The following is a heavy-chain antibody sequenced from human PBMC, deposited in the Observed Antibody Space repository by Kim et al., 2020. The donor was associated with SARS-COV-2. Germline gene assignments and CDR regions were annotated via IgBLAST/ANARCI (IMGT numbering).Heavy chain of an antibody. CDR2: ISAYNGNT. J-gene: IGHJ5*02. V-gene: IGHV1-18*01. CDR1: GYTFTSYG. CDR3: ARDADIVATSNWFDP. D-gene: IGHD5-12*01. Sequence: ASVKVSCKASGYTFTSYGISWVRQAPGPGLEWMGWISAYNGNTNYAQKLQGRVTMTTDTSTSTAYMELRSLRSDDTAVYYCARDADIVATSNWFDPWGQGTLVTVSS.